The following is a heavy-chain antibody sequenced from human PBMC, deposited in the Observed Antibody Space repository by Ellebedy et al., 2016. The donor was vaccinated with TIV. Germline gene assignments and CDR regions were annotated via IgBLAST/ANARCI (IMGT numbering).Heavy chain of an antibody. CDR1: GYMFTSRD. CDR2: MNTKSGNA. CDR3: TRGAGQTYGHDWFDP. Sequence: AASVKVSCKTSGYMFTSRDINWVRQATGQGPEWMGWMNTKSGNAGYAQKFQGRVSMTANTSTSTAYMELRSLISDDTAVYYCTRGAGQTYGHDWFDPWGQGTLVAVSS. D-gene: IGHD3-10*01. J-gene: IGHJ5*02. V-gene: IGHV1-8*01.